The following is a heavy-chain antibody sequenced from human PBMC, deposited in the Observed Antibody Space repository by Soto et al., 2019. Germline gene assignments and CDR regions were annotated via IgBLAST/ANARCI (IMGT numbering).Heavy chain of an antibody. Sequence: GSLRLSCAASGFTFSSYWMHWVRQAPGKGLVWVSRINSDGSTIYYADSVKGRFTISRDNAKNSLYLQMNSLRDEDTAVYYCARRTNAFDIWGQGTMVTVSS. CDR2: INSDGSTI. CDR3: ARRTNAFDI. CDR1: GFTFSSYW. J-gene: IGHJ3*02. V-gene: IGHV3-74*01. D-gene: IGHD1-7*01.